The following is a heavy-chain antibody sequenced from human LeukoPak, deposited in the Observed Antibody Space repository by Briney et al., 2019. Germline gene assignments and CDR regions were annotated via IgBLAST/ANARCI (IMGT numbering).Heavy chain of an antibody. Sequence: GGSLRLSCAASGFTFSSYAMSWVRQAPGKGLEWVSAISGSGGSTYYADSVKGRFTISRDNSKNTLYLQMNSLRAEDTAVYYCAKPYSIVVVPAAIFSDNWFDPWGQGTLVTVSS. CDR1: GFTFSSYA. D-gene: IGHD2-2*02. V-gene: IGHV3-23*01. J-gene: IGHJ5*02. CDR3: AKPYSIVVVPAAIFSDNWFDP. CDR2: ISGSGGST.